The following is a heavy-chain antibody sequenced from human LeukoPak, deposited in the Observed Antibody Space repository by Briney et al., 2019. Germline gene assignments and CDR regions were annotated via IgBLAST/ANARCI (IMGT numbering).Heavy chain of an antibody. CDR1: GGSFSGYY. J-gene: IGHJ3*02. CDR3: ARGPHYYDSSAPAIDI. D-gene: IGHD3-22*01. V-gene: IGHV4-34*01. Sequence: SETLSLTCAVYGGSFSGYYWSWIRQPPGKGLEWIGEINHSGSTNYNPSLKSRVTISVDTSKNQFSLKLSSVTAADTAVYYCARGPHYYDSSAPAIDIWGQGTMVTVSS. CDR2: INHSGST.